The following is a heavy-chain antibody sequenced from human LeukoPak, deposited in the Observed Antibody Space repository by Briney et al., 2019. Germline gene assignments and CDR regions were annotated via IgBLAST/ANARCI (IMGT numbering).Heavy chain of an antibody. V-gene: IGHV4-59*08. CDR3: ARHNPHDYIPDY. Sequence: SETLSLTCTVSGDSISSYYWSWIRRPPGKGLEWIGYIYYTGSTNYNPSLKSRVTISVDTSKNQFSLKLSSVTAADTAVYYCARHNPHDYIPDYWGQGTLVTVSS. J-gene: IGHJ4*02. CDR1: GDSISSYY. D-gene: IGHD4-11*01. CDR2: IYYTGST.